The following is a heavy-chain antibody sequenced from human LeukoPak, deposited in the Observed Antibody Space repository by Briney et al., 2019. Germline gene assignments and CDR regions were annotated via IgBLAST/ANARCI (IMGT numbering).Heavy chain of an antibody. Sequence: ASETLSLTCTVSGGSISSGGYYWNWIRQHPGKGLEWIGYIYYSGSTYCNPSLKSRLTISVDTSKNQFSLKLSSVTAADTAVYYCARGLQYFDYWGQGTLVTVSS. J-gene: IGHJ4*02. V-gene: IGHV4-31*03. CDR1: GGSISSGGYY. D-gene: IGHD4-11*01. CDR3: ARGLQYFDY. CDR2: IYYSGST.